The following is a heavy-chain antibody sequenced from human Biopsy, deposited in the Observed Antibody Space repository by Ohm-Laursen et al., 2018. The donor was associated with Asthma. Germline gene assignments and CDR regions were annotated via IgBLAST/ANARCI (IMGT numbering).Heavy chain of an antibody. J-gene: IGHJ3*02. D-gene: IGHD3-9*01. Sequence: GSSVKVSCKASGGTYSSHSISWVRQAPGQGLEWMGGIIPIFGTANYAQKFQGRVTITRDTSASTAYMELRSLRSEDTATYYCARTYYDFLTGQVNDAFAIWGQGTMVTVSS. CDR3: ARTYYDFLTGQVNDAFAI. CDR1: GGTYSSHS. V-gene: IGHV1-69*05. CDR2: IIPIFGTA.